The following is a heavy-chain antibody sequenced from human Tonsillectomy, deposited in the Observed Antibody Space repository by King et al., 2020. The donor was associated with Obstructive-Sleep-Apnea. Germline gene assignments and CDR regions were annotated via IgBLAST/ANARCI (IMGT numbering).Heavy chain of an antibody. CDR2: SNWDGGST. J-gene: IGHJ4*02. Sequence: GQLVQSGGVVVQPGGSLRLSCAASGFTFEDYAMHWVRQAPGKGLEWVSLSNWDGGSTYFADSVKGRLTMSRDNSKNSLYLQMNSLRVEDTALYYCAKDRHTFSSSWGVVDYWGQGTVVTVSS. D-gene: IGHD6-13*01. CDR3: AKDRHTFSSSWGVVDY. V-gene: IGHV3-43D*03. CDR1: GFTFEDYA.